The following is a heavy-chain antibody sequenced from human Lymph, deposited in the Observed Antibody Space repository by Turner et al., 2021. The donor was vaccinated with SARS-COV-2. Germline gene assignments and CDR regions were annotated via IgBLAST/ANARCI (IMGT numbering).Heavy chain of an antibody. Sequence: EVQLVESGGGLVQPGGSLRLLCPASGINVSRNYMSWVRQAPGKGLEWVSVIYSGGSSYYADSVKGRFTISRHNSKNTLYLQMNSLRAEDTAVYYCARDLDTAGGMDVWGQGTTVTVSS. CDR2: IYSGGSS. D-gene: IGHD5-18*01. J-gene: IGHJ6*02. CDR1: GINVSRNY. V-gene: IGHV3-53*04. CDR3: ARDLDTAGGMDV.